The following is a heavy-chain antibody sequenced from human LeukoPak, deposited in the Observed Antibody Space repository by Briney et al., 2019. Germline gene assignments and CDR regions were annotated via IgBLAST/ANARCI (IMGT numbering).Heavy chain of an antibody. J-gene: IGHJ6*02. CDR3: ASGMSGDYYYYGMDV. CDR1: GGSISSYY. CDR2: IYYSGST. D-gene: IGHD1-20*01. Sequence: SETLSLTCTVSGGSISSYYWSWIRQPPGKGLEWIGYIYYSGSTNYNPSLKSRVTISVDTSKNQFSLKLSSVTAADTAVYYCASGMSGDYYYYGMDVWGQGTTVTVSS. V-gene: IGHV4-59*01.